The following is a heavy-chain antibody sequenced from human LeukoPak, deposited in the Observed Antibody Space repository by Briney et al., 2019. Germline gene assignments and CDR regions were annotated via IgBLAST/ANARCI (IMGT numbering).Heavy chain of an antibody. CDR3: ARKDGDY. V-gene: IGHV3-53*01. CDR1: GFTFSTYA. CDR2: IYSGGST. Sequence: GGSLRLSCAASGFTFSTYAMSWVRQAPGKGLEWVSVIYSGGSTYYADSVKGRFTISRDNSKNTLYLQMNSLRAEDTAVYYCARKDGDYWGQGTLVTVSS. J-gene: IGHJ4*02.